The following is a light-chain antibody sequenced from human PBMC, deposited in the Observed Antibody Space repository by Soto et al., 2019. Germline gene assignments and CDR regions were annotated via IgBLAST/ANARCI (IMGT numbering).Light chain of an antibody. CDR1: ALPKQY. CDR3: QSADSSGTYV. J-gene: IGLJ1*01. Sequence: VLTQPPSVSVSPGQTARITCSGDALPKQYAYWYQQKPGQAPVLVIYKDSERPSGIPERFSGSSSGTTVTLTISGVQAEDEADYYCQSADSSGTYVFGTGTKLTVL. V-gene: IGLV3-25*02. CDR2: KDS.